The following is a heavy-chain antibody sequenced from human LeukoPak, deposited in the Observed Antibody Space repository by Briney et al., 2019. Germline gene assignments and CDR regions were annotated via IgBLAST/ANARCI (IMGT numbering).Heavy chain of an antibody. CDR2: INHSGST. D-gene: IGHD3-3*01. J-gene: IGHJ5*02. CDR1: GGSFSGYY. CDR3: ARGWRSITILRNWFDP. Sequence: ASETLSLTCAVYGGSFSGYYWSWIRQPPGKGLEWIGEINHSGSTNYNPSLKSRVTISVDTSKNQFSLKLSSVTAADTAVYYCARGWRSITILRNWFDPWGQGTLVTVSS. V-gene: IGHV4-34*01.